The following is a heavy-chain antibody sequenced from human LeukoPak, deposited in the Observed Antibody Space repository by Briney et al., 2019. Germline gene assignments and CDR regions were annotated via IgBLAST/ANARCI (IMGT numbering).Heavy chain of an antibody. Sequence: PGGSLRLSCAASGFTFSSYGMHWVRQAPGKGLEWVAVISYDGSNKYYADSVKGRFTISRDNSKNTLYLQMNSLRAEDTAVYYCAKSPIYYDSSGYYYPYFDYWGQGTLVTVSS. D-gene: IGHD3-22*01. CDR2: ISYDGSNK. CDR1: GFTFSSYG. J-gene: IGHJ4*02. V-gene: IGHV3-30*18. CDR3: AKSPIYYDSSGYYYPYFDY.